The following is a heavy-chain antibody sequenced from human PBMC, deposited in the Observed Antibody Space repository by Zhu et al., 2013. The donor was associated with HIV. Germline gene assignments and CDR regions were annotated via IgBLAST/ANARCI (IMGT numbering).Heavy chain of an antibody. CDR2: VSGDS. V-gene: IGHV1-2*02. D-gene: IGHD6-19*01. CDR1: KYTFTDYY. Sequence: QVRLVQSGAAVKKPGASVKVSCKASKYTFTDYYIQWVRQAPGRGLEWMGWVSGDSKSAQKFQGRLTMTRDTSINTYYMELSSLTSDDTATYYCARGGIAVAGTTDYWGQGTLVTVSS. CDR3: ARGGIAVAGTTDY. J-gene: IGHJ4*02.